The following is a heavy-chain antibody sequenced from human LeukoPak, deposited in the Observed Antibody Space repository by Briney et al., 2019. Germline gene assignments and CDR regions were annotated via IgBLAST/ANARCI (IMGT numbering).Heavy chain of an antibody. V-gene: IGHV4-59*12. D-gene: IGHD5-18*01. CDR2: IYYSGST. Sequence: SETLSLTCTVSGGSISSYYWSWIRQPPGKGLEWIGYIYYSGSTNYNPSLKSRVTISVDTSKNQFSLRLDSLTAADTAVYYCARASRDTAMANYYIDYWGQGTPVTVSS. CDR3: ARASRDTAMANYYIDY. J-gene: IGHJ4*02. CDR1: GGSISSYY.